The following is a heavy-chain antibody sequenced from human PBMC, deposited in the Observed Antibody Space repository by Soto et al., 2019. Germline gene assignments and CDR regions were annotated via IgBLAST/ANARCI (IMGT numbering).Heavy chain of an antibody. Sequence: GGSLRLSCAASGFTFSSYSMNWVRQAPGKGLEWVSYISSSSTIYYADSVKGRFTISRDNAKNSLYLQMNSLRAEDTAVYYCARRYCSGGSCVVGAFDIWGQGTMVTVSS. CDR1: GFTFSSYS. D-gene: IGHD2-15*01. CDR3: ARRYCSGGSCVVGAFDI. V-gene: IGHV3-48*01. CDR2: ISSSSTI. J-gene: IGHJ3*02.